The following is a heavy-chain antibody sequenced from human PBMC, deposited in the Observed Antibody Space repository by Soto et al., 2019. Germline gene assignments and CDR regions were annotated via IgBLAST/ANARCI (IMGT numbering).Heavy chain of an antibody. Sequence: GGSLRLSCAASGFTFSSYGMHWVRQAPGKGLEWVAVISYDGSNKYYADSVKGRFTISRDNSKNTLYLQMNSLRAEDTAVYYCAKDHLNWNYEDYFDYWGQGTLVTVSS. CDR2: ISYDGSNK. CDR3: AKDHLNWNYEDYFDY. J-gene: IGHJ4*02. V-gene: IGHV3-30*18. CDR1: GFTFSSYG. D-gene: IGHD1-7*01.